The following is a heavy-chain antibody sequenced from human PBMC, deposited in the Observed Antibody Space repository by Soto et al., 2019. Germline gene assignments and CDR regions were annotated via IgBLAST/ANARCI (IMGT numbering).Heavy chain of an antibody. V-gene: IGHV4-4*02. CDR2: IFHSRSI. CDR1: GGSISTSVW. CDR3: ATRSTTQDVFEV. Sequence: QVQLQESGPGLVKPSGTLSLTCAVSGGSISTSVWWTWVRQPPGKGLEWIGEIFHSRSINYNPSLQNRVTISADSSQSQLSLKLTSLTAADTVLYYCATRSTTQDVFEVWGQGTMVTVSS. D-gene: IGHD1-26*01. J-gene: IGHJ3*01.